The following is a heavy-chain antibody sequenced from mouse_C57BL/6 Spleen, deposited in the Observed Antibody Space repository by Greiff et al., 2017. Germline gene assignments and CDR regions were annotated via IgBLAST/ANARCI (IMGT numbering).Heavy chain of an antibody. J-gene: IGHJ4*01. CDR3: ARYYYGSSDAMDY. Sequence: EVMLVESGGGLVQPGGSLKLSCAASGFTFSDYYMYWVRQTPEKRLEWVAYISNGGGSTYYPDTVKGRFTISRDNAKNTLYLQMSRLKSEDTAMYYCARYYYGSSDAMDYWGQGTSVTVSS. V-gene: IGHV5-12*01. D-gene: IGHD1-1*01. CDR1: GFTFSDYY. CDR2: ISNGGGST.